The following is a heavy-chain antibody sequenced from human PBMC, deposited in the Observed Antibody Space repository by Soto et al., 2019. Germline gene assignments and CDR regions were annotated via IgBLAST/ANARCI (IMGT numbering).Heavy chain of an antibody. D-gene: IGHD2-2*01. Sequence: EVQLVESGGGLVQPGGSLRLSCAASGFTFSSYWMSWVRQAPGKGLEWVADIKQDGSEKYYVDSVKGRFTISRDNAKNSLYLQMNSLRAEDTAVYYCARGIIVVVPAATYYMDVWGIGTTVTVSS. CDR3: ARGIIVVVPAATYYMDV. CDR2: IKQDGSEK. CDR1: GFTFSSYW. J-gene: IGHJ6*03. V-gene: IGHV3-7*01.